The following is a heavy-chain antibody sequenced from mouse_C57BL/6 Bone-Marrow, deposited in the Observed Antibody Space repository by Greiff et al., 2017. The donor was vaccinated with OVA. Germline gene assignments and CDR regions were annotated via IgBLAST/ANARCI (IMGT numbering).Heavy chain of an antibody. CDR2: IWSGGST. D-gene: IGHD1-3*01. CDR1: GFSLTSYG. Sequence: QVQLQQSGPGLVQPSQSLSITCPVSGFSLTSYGVHWVRQSPGKGLEWLGVIWSGGSTDYNAAFISRLSVSKDDSKGQVFFKMNSLQANDTAIEYCAINGGLQALFDYWGQGTLVTVSA. J-gene: IGHJ3*01. V-gene: IGHV2-2*02. CDR3: AINGGLQALFDY.